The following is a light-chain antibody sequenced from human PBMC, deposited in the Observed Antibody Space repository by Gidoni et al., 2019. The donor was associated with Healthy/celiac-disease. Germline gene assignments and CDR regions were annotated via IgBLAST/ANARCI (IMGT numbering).Light chain of an antibody. CDR3: QQYNNWNWRGT. CDR1: QSVSSN. CDR2: GAY. V-gene: IGKV3-15*01. Sequence: EIVMTHSPAPLSVSPGERATLSCRASQSVSSNLAWYQQKPGQAPRLLIYGAYTRATGITARFSTRGYGTEFTLTIRRLQSEEFAVYYGQQYNNWNWRGTLGQGTRLEIK. J-gene: IGKJ5*01.